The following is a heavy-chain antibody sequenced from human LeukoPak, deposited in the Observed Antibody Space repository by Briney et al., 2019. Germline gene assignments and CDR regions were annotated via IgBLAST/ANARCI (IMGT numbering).Heavy chain of an antibody. J-gene: IGHJ6*01. CDR1: GFTFSSNA. V-gene: IGHV3-30*04. Sequence: GRSLRLSCAASGFTFSSNAMHWVRQAPGKGLEWVAVISYDGSNKYYADSVKGRFTISRDNSKNTLYLQMNSLRAEDTAVYYCARGSPCSGGSCRDYYYYYGMDVWGQRDHGHRLL. D-gene: IGHD2-15*01. CDR2: ISYDGSNK. CDR3: ARGSPCSGGSCRDYYYYYGMDV.